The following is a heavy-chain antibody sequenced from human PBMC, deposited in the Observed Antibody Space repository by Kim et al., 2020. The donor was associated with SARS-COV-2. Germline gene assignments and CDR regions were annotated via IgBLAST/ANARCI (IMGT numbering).Heavy chain of an antibody. V-gene: IGHV4-39*02. CDR2: IYYSGST. CDR1: GGSISRSNSY. CDR3: ARDGWDSSSSVNWFDS. D-gene: IGHD6-6*01. Sequence: SETLSLTCSVSGGSISRSNSYWGWIRQPAGKGLEWIGSIYYSGSTHYNPSLKNRIAISVDTSKNQFSLELSSVTAADTAVYYCARDGWDSSSSVNWFDSWGQGTLVTVSS. J-gene: IGHJ5*01.